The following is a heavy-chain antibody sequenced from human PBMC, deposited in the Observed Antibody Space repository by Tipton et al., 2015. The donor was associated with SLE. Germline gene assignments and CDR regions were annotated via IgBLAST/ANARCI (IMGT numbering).Heavy chain of an antibody. CDR1: GGSFSTYY. D-gene: IGHD3-22*01. CDR3: ARGRLGSGFQPRAFDI. J-gene: IGHJ3*02. CDR2: INHSGST. Sequence: TLSLTCTIYGGSFSTYYWTWIRQSPGTGLEWIGEINHSGSTDYNPSLKSRVTISVDTSKNQFSLNLDSVTAADTAVYYCARGRLGSGFQPRAFDIWGQGTMVTVSS. V-gene: IGHV4-34*01.